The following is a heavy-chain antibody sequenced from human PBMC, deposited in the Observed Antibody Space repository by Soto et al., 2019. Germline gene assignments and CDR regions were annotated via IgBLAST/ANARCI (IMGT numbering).Heavy chain of an antibody. Sequence: QVQLQQWGAGLLKPSETLSLTCAVYGGSFSGYYWSWIRQPPGTGLEWIGESKHSGSTNYNPSLKRRVTISVDTSKQQFYLKLRSVTAADPDVYYCARGGIWSGYRSLSRRGESFDPWGQGTLVTVSS. CDR3: ARGGIWSGYRSLSRRGESFDP. J-gene: IGHJ5*02. CDR2: SKHSGST. D-gene: IGHD3-3*01. V-gene: IGHV4-34*01. CDR1: GGSFSGYY.